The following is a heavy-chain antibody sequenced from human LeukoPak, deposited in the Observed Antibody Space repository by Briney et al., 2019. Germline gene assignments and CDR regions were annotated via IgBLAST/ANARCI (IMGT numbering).Heavy chain of an antibody. CDR3: AKVGIRISLIVVVFTTADDWYFDL. CDR2: IWYDGTNK. V-gene: IGHV3-33*06. Sequence: PGGSLRLSCAASGFTFSSCGIHWVRQAPGKGPEWVAVIWYDGTNKYYADSVKGRFTISRDNSKNTVYLQMDSLRAEDTAVYYCAKVGIRISLIVVVFTTADDWYFDLWGRGTLVTVSS. CDR1: GFTFSSCG. J-gene: IGHJ2*01. D-gene: IGHD3-22*01.